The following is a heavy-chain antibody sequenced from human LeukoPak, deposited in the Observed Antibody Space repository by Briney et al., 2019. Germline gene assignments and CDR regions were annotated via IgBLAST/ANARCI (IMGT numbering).Heavy chain of an antibody. CDR2: ISSSGSTI. CDR3: DRNGTSYHHSRRERH. CDR1: GFTFSSYE. D-gene: IGHD1-1*01. V-gene: IGHV3-48*03. Sequence: GGSLRLSCAASGFTFSSYEMNWVRQAPGKGLEWVSHISSSGSTIYYADSVKGRFTISRDNAQNSRYLQMNSLIAEDTDVHYFDRNGTSYHHSRRERHWGQGTLVTVSS. J-gene: IGHJ4*02.